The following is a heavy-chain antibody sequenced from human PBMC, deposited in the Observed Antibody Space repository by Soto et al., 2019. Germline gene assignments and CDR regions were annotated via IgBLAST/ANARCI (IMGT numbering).Heavy chain of an antibody. CDR1: GFTFSSYA. Sequence: GGSLRLSCAASGFTFSSYAMHWVRQAPGKGLEWVAVISYDGSNKYYADSVKGRFTISRDNSKNTLYLQMNSLRAEDTAVYYCARDSRLRFGELSQASYGMDVWCQGTTVTVSS. V-gene: IGHV3-30-3*01. CDR2: ISYDGSNK. CDR3: ARDSRLRFGELSQASYGMDV. D-gene: IGHD3-16*02. J-gene: IGHJ6*02.